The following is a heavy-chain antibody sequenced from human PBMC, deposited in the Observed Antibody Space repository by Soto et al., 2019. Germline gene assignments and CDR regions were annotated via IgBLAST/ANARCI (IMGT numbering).Heavy chain of an antibody. Sequence: QVQLVQSGAEVKTPGASVKVSCKASGYTFTSYDMNWVRQAPGQGLEWMGWMNPNSGNTGYAQKFQGRLTMTRDTAISIAHMGLSSMRNEDPAVYYCARSDGYNFNWLDSWGQGTLVTVSA. V-gene: IGHV1-8*01. CDR1: GYTFTSYD. J-gene: IGHJ5*01. CDR3: ARSDGYNFNWLDS. CDR2: MNPNSGNT. D-gene: IGHD2-21*01.